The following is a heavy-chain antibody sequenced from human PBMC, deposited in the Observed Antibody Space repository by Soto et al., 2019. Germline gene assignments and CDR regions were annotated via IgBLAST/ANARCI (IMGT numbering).Heavy chain of an antibody. V-gene: IGHV1-69*13. Sequence: SVKVSCKASGGTFSSYASSGVRQAPGQGLEWMGGIIPIFGTANYAQKFQGRVTITADESTSTAYMELSSLRSEDTAVYYCAREPEQLLFNDWFDPLGQGTLVTVSS. CDR1: GGTFSSYA. J-gene: IGHJ5*02. D-gene: IGHD2-2*01. CDR3: AREPEQLLFNDWFDP. CDR2: IIPIFGTA.